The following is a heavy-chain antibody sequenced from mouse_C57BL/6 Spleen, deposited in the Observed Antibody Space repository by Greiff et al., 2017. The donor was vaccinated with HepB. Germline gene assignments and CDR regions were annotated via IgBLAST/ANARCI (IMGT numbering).Heavy chain of an antibody. Sequence: DVKLVESGPGLVKPSQSLSLTCSVTGYSITSGYYWNWIRQFPGNKLEWMGYISYDGSNNYNPSLKNRISITRDTSKNQFFLKLNSVTTEDTATYYCARGSSYWGQGTTLTVSS. V-gene: IGHV3-6*01. CDR1: GYSITSGYY. J-gene: IGHJ2*01. CDR3: ARGSSY. D-gene: IGHD1-1*01. CDR2: ISYDGSN.